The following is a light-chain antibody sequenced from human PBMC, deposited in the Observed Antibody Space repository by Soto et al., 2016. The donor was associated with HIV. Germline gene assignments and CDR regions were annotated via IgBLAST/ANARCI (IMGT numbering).Light chain of an antibody. Sequence: DIQMTQSPSSLSASVGDRVTITCRASQDASNWLTWYRQKSGKAPKLLIYAASSLQSGVPSRFSGSGYGTDFTLTISSLQPEDFATYYCLQANNFPWTFGQGTKVEIK. CDR3: LQANNFPWT. CDR1: QDASNW. CDR2: AAS. J-gene: IGKJ1*01. V-gene: IGKV1-12*01.